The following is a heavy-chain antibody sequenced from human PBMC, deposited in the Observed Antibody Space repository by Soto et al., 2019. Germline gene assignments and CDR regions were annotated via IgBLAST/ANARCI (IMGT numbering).Heavy chain of an antibody. Sequence: PRLSCAASGFTVSSNYMSWVRQAPGKGLEWVSVIYSGGSTYYADSVKGRFTISRDNSKNTLYLQMNSLRAEDTAVYYCARDLYGSGSYWGQGTLVTVSS. CDR1: GFTVSSNY. CDR3: ARDLYGSGSY. CDR2: IYSGGST. D-gene: IGHD3-10*01. J-gene: IGHJ4*02. V-gene: IGHV3-53*01.